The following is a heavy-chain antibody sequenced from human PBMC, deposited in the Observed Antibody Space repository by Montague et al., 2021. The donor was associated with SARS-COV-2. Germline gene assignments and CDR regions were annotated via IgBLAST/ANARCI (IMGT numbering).Heavy chain of an antibody. Sequence: TLSLTCTVSGGSISSANYYWSWIRQPAGKGLEWIGRFYTSGSTNYNPSLKSRVAISADTSKNQFSLKPSSVTAADTAVYHCASTYYYASGSLFDPWGQGTLVTVSS. D-gene: IGHD3-10*01. J-gene: IGHJ5*02. V-gene: IGHV4-61*02. CDR2: FYTSGST. CDR3: ASTYYYASGSLFDP. CDR1: GGSISSANYY.